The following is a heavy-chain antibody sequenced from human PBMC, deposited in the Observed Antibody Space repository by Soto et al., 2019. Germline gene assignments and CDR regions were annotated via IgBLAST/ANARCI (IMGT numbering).Heavy chain of an antibody. CDR1: GLTVTSHA. CDR3: AKDVESIYWCFDL. V-gene: IGHV3-23*01. CDR2: ISGSGSNT. J-gene: IGHJ2*01. Sequence: GGSLRLSCEASGLTVTSHAMSWVRQAPGKGLEWVSGISGSGSNTYYADSVKGRFTISKDNSRNTLFLQMNSLRAEDTAVYYCAKDVESIYWCFDLWGRGTLVTVSS. D-gene: IGHD1-1*01.